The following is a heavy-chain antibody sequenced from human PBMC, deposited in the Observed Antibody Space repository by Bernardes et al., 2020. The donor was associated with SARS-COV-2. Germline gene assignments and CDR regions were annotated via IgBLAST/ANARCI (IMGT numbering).Heavy chain of an antibody. CDR3: ARISSYYRIDF. J-gene: IGHJ4*02. D-gene: IGHD1-26*01. CDR1: GFDYSAFA. Sequence: GGSLRLSCTASGFDYSAFAMTWVRQAPGKGLEWISYISRSGATVYDADSVKGRFTVSRDSADNSLYLHMNSLTHEDSGIYYCARISSYYRIDFWGQGTLVTVSS. V-gene: IGHV3-11*01. CDR2: ISRSGATV.